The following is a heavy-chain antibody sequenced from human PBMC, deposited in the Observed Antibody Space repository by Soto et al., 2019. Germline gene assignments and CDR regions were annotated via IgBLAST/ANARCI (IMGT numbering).Heavy chain of an antibody. Sequence: SVTLSLTYAFYDGYFIGYYWILIRQPPGKGLEWIGEINHSGSTNYNPSLKSRVTISVDTSKNQFSLKLSSVTAADTAVYYCARDYPYYGSGSDNDYLVQGTLVTVSS. J-gene: IGHJ4*02. CDR3: ARDYPYYGSGSDNDY. CDR2: INHSGST. V-gene: IGHV4-34*01. CDR1: DGYFIGYY. D-gene: IGHD3-10*01.